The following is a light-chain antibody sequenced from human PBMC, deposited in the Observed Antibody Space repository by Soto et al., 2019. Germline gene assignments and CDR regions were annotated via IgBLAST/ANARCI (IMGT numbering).Light chain of an antibody. Sequence: EIVLTQSPATLSLSPGERATLSCRASQSVTDNYLAWYQQKPGQAPRLVISGASSRTSGIPDRFSASGSGTEFTLTISSLQSEDFAVYYCQQYNNWPQTFGQGTKVDIK. V-gene: IGKV3D-15*01. J-gene: IGKJ1*01. CDR2: GAS. CDR3: QQYNNWPQT. CDR1: QSVTDN.